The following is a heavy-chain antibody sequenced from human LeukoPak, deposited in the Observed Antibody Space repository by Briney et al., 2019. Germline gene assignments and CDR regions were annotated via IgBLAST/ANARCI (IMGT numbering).Heavy chain of an antibody. CDR2: IYYLGST. V-gene: IGHV4-59*13. CDR3: ARGRISSGWYAHFDY. Sequence: SETLSLTCTVSGGSISSYYWSWIRQSPGKGLEWIGYIYYLGSTNYNPSLKSRVTISVDTSKNQFSLKLSSVTAADTAVYYCARGRISSGWYAHFDYWGQGTLVTVSS. D-gene: IGHD6-19*01. CDR1: GGSISSYY. J-gene: IGHJ4*02.